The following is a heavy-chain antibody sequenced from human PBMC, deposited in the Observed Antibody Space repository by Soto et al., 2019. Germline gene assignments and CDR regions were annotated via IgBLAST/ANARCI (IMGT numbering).Heavy chain of an antibody. D-gene: IGHD1-26*01. CDR1: GFMFSSYG. CDR3: AKGPSYSGAYFPFGC. CDR2: ISGSGGST. J-gene: IGHJ4*02. Sequence: EVQLLESGGTLVQPGGSLRLSCAASGFMFSSYGMSWVRQSPGKGLEWVSSISGSGGSTYYADSVKGRFPISRDNSKSTLYLQMSSLRAEDTAVYSCAKGPSYSGAYFPFGCWGQGTLVTVSS. V-gene: IGHV3-23*01.